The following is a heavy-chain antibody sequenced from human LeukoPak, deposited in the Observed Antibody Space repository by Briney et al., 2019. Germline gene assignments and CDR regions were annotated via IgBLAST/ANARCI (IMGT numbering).Heavy chain of an antibody. CDR1: GYTFTNYG. Sequence: ASVKVSCKASGYTFTNYGISWVRQAPGQGLEWMAWISTYDHDTNYAQKFRGRVTMTTDTTTSTAYMELRSLGSDDTAVYYCVRDYFCSGGTCDDCFDPWGQGTLVTVSS. D-gene: IGHD2-15*01. V-gene: IGHV1-18*01. CDR3: VRDYFCSGGTCDDCFDP. CDR2: ISTYDHDT. J-gene: IGHJ5*02.